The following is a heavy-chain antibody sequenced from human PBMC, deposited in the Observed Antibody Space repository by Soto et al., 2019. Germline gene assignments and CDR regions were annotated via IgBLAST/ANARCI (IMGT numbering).Heavy chain of an antibody. CDR3: AKDPKSSGSYYQYYFDY. J-gene: IGHJ4*02. D-gene: IGHD3-10*01. CDR1: GFTFSSYA. Sequence: GGSLRLSCAASGFTFSSYAMSWVRQAPGKGLEWVSAISGSGGSTYYADSVKGRFTISRDNSKNTLYLQMNSLRAEDTAVYYCAKDPKSSGSYYQYYFDYWGQGTLVTVSS. CDR2: ISGSGGST. V-gene: IGHV3-23*01.